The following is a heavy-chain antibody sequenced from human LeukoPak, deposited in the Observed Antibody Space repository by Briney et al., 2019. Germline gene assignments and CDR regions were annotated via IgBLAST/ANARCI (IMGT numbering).Heavy chain of an antibody. CDR3: AELGITRIGGV. Sequence: PGGSLRLSCAASGFIFSSYGMSWVRQAPGKGLEWVSAISGSGGSTYYADSVKGRFTISRDNAKNSLYLQMNSLRAEDTAVYYCAELGITRIGGVWGKGTTVTISS. J-gene: IGHJ6*04. CDR2: ISGSGGST. CDR1: GFIFSSYG. D-gene: IGHD3-10*02. V-gene: IGHV3-23*01.